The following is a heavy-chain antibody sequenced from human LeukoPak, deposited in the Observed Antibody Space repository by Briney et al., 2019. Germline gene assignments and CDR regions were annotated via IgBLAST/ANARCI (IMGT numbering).Heavy chain of an antibody. CDR1: GFTFSSYA. CDR3: ARGIAVAGYFDY. J-gene: IGHJ4*02. D-gene: IGHD6-19*01. Sequence: GGSLRLSCAASGFTFSSYAMSWVRQAPGKGLEWVANIRQDGSEKYYVDSVKGRFTISRDNAKNSLYLQMNSLRAEDTAVYYCARGIAVAGYFDYWGQGTLVTVSS. V-gene: IGHV3-7*01. CDR2: IRQDGSEK.